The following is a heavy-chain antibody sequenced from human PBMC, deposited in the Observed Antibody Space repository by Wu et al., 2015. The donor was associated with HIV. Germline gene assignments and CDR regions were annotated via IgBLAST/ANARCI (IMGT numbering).Heavy chain of an antibody. Sequence: QIQLVQSGAEVKKPGASVKVSCKTSGYTFTSYGISWVRQAPGQGLEWMGWISPYNGNTNYAQKFKGRVTMTTDKYTRTAYLELRSLRSDDTAVYYCARGDYSSTSYYYYYMDVWAKGPRSPSP. J-gene: IGHJ6*03. CDR3: ARGDYSSTSYYYYYMDV. CDR2: ISPYNGNT. CDR1: GYTFTSYG. V-gene: IGHV1-18*01. D-gene: IGHD2-2*01.